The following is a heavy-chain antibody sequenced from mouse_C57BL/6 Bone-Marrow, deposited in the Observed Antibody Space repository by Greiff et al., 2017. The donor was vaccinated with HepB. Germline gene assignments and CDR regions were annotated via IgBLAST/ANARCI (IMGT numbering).Heavy chain of an antibody. CDR2: IYPGDGDT. CDR1: GYAFSSSW. V-gene: IGHV1-82*01. D-gene: IGHD2-3*01. Sequence: QVQLQQSGPELVKPGASAKISCKASGYAFSSSWMNWVKQRPGKGLEWIGRIYPGDGDTNYNGKFKGKATLTADKSSSTAYMQLSSLTSEDSAVYFCARERWVYAMDYWGQGTSVTVSS. CDR3: ARERWVYAMDY. J-gene: IGHJ4*01.